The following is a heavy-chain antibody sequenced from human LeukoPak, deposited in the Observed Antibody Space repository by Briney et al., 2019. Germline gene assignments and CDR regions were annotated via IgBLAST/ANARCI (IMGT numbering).Heavy chain of an antibody. Sequence: GGSLRLSCAASGFTFSSYAMHWVRQAPGKGLEWVAVISYDGSNKYYADSVKGRFTISRDNSKNTLYLQMNSLRAEDTAVYYCARVTDSYGPIKYWGQGTLVTVSS. CDR2: ISYDGSNK. D-gene: IGHD5-18*01. V-gene: IGHV3-30-3*01. J-gene: IGHJ4*02. CDR1: GFTFSSYA. CDR3: ARVTDSYGPIKY.